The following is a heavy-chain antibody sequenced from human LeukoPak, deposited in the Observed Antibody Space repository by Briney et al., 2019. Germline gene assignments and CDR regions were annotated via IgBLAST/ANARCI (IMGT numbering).Heavy chain of an antibody. CDR2: ISSSSSTI. V-gene: IGHV3-48*01. Sequence: PGGSLRLSCAASGFTFSSYSMNWVRQAPGKGLEWVSYISSSSSTIYYADSVKGRFTISRDNAKNSLYLQMNSLRAEDTAVYYCARDQVAARGSYNWFDPWGQGTLVTVSS. D-gene: IGHD6-6*01. J-gene: IGHJ5*02. CDR1: GFTFSSYS. CDR3: ARDQVAARGSYNWFDP.